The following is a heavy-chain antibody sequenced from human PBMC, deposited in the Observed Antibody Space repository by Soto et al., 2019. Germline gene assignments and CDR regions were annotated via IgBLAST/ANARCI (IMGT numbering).Heavy chain of an antibody. CDR1: GFTFSSYE. CDR2: ISSSGSTI. D-gene: IGHD3-10*01. V-gene: IGHV3-48*03. CDR3: ARAEDPVITMGGAFDI. Sequence: EVQLVESGGGLVQPGGSLRLSCAASGFTFSSYEMNWVRQAPGKGLEWVSYISSSGSTIYYADSVKGRFTISRDNAKNSLCLQMNSLRAEDTAVYYCARAEDPVITMGGAFDILGQGTMVTVSS. J-gene: IGHJ3*02.